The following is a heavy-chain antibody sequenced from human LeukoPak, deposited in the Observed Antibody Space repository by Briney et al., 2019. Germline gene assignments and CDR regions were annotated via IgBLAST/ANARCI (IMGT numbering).Heavy chain of an antibody. CDR3: ARDRHYYGSGSYLNY. D-gene: IGHD3-10*01. CDR2: IYSGGST. CDR1: GFTVSSNY. V-gene: IGHV3-66*01. J-gene: IGHJ4*02. Sequence: GGSLRLSCAASGFTVSSNYMSWVRQAPGKGLEWVSVIYSGGSTYYADSVKGRFTISRDNSKNTLYLQMNSLRAEDTAVYYCARDRHYYGSGSYLNYWGQGTLVTVSS.